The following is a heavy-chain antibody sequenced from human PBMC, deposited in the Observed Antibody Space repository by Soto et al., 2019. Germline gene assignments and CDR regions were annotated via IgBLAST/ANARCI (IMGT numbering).Heavy chain of an antibody. D-gene: IGHD3-3*01. CDR1: GGSISSGGYY. V-gene: IGHV4-31*03. Sequence: SSETLSLTCTVSGGSISSGGYYWSWIRQHPGKGLEWIGYIYYSGSTYYNPSLKSRVTISVDTSKNQFSLKLSSVTAADTAVYYCARDSGEYDFWSGYYLGWFDPWGQGTLVTVSS. CDR3: ARDSGEYDFWSGYYLGWFDP. CDR2: IYYSGST. J-gene: IGHJ5*02.